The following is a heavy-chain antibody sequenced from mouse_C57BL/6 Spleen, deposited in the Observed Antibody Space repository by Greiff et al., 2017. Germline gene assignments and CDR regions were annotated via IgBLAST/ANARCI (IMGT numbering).Heavy chain of an antibody. D-gene: IGHD2-2*01. CDR2: IYPGDGDT. V-gene: IGHV1-82*01. J-gene: IGHJ4*01. CDR3: ARKSYDGYDGAMDY. CDR1: GYAFSSSW. Sequence: QVQLQQSGPELVKPGASVKISCKASGYAFSSSWMNWVKQRPGKGLEWIGRIYPGDGDTNYNGKFKGKATLTADKSSSTAYMQLSSLTSEDSAVYFCARKSYDGYDGAMDYWGQGTSVTVSS.